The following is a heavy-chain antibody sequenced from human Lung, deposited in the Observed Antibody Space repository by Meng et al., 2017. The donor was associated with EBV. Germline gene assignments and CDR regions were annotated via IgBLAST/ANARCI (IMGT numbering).Heavy chain of an antibody. J-gene: IGHJ4*02. Sequence: QVQLVQSGAEVKKPGASVQVSCKASGYSFTTYAMHWVRQAPGQRLEWMGWINAGNGNTKYSEKFQSRVTITRDTAASTAYMELSSLRSEDTAVYYCARTGCSSSSCYDYWGQGTLVTVSS. D-gene: IGHD2-2*01. CDR1: GYSFTTYA. V-gene: IGHV1-3*01. CDR3: ARTGCSSSSCYDY. CDR2: INAGNGNT.